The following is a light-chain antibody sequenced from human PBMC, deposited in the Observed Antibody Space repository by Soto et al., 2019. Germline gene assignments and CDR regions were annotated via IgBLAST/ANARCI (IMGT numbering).Light chain of an antibody. V-gene: IGKV1-39*01. CDR3: QQSYSTPRT. CDR1: QSLSSY. Sequence: DIQMTQSPSSLSASVGDRVTITCRASQSLSSYLNWYQQKPGKAPKLLIYAASSLQSGVPARFSGSGSGTDFTLNISSLQPEDVATYYCQQSYSTPRTFGQGTKVEIK. J-gene: IGKJ1*01. CDR2: AAS.